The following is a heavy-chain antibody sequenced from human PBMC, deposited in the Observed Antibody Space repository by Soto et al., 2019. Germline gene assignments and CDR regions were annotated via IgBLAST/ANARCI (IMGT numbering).Heavy chain of an antibody. J-gene: IGHJ4*02. CDR1: GFTFSSYA. CDR3: VKDRYIDY. Sequence: GSLRLSCSVSGFTFSSYAMHWVRQAPGKGLEYASSISSDGRSTYYADSVKGRFTISRDNSKNTLYLQMNGLRADDTAMYYCVKDRYIDYWGQGTLVTVSS. V-gene: IGHV3-64D*06. CDR2: ISSDGRST.